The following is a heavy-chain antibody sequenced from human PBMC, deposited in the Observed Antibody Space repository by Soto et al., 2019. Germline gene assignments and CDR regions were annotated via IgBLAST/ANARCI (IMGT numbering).Heavy chain of an antibody. CDR1: GGSFSGYY. CDR2: INHSGST. J-gene: IGHJ4*02. CDR3: ARDKITGLFDY. D-gene: IGHD1-1*01. V-gene: IGHV4-34*01. Sequence: QVQLQQWGAGLLKPSETLSLTCAVYGGSFSGYYWTWIRQPPGTGLAWIGEINHSGSTNYNPSLKSRGTISVDTSKNQFSLKLTSVTAADTAVYYCARDKITGLFDYGGQGTPFTVSS.